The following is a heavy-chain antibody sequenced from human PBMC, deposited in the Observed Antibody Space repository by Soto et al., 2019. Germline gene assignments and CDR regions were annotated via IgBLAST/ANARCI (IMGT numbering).Heavy chain of an antibody. CDR2: ISYDGSNK. V-gene: IGHV3-30-3*01. CDR1: GFTFSSYA. CDR3: ARVQSGERWIQLSYGMDV. Sequence: QVQLVESGGGVVQPGRSLRLSCAASGFTFSSYAMHWVRQAPGKGLEWVAVISYDGSNKYYADSVKGRFTISRDNSKNTLYLQMNSLRAEDTAVYYCARVQSGERWIQLSYGMDVWGQGTTVTVSS. J-gene: IGHJ6*02. D-gene: IGHD5-18*01.